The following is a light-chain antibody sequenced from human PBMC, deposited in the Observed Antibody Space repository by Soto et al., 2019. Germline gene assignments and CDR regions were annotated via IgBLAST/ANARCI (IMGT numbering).Light chain of an antibody. CDR2: GAL. J-gene: IGKJ1*01. CDR3: QQYGSSPWT. Sequence: EIVLTQSPGTLSLSPGERATLSCRASQSVSSSYLAWYQQKPGQAPRLLIYGALSRATGIPDRFSGSGSGTDFTLTISRQEPEDFAVYYCQQYGSSPWTFGQGTKVEIK. CDR1: QSVSSSY. V-gene: IGKV3-20*01.